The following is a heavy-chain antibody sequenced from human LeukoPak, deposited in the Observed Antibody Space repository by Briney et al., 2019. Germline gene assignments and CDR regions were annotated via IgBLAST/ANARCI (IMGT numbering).Heavy chain of an antibody. Sequence: ASVTVSCKASGYIVTSFGVSWRRQAPGPGLEWMGWSSAYNGNRNYAKKFQHRVTTTTDTSPSKAYIDPRSLRTASTAVYYCLRDGGDGYNSFFDYWGQGTLVTVSS. J-gene: IGHJ4*01. V-gene: IGHV1-18*04. D-gene: IGHD5-24*01. CDR3: LRDGGDGYNSFFDY. CDR1: GYIVTSFG. CDR2: SSAYNGNR.